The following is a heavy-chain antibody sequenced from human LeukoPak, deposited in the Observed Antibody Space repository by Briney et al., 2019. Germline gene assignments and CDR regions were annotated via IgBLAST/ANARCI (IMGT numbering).Heavy chain of an antibody. V-gene: IGHV3-66*04. D-gene: IGHD5-12*01. CDR1: GFSFSRYY. Sequence: GGSLRLSCAASGFSFSRYYMSWVRQAPGKGLEWVSVLFRGGDTYYADSVKDRFSISRDSSRETLFLQMNSLRADDTAVYYCARQGYDSGFDYWGHGTMVTVSS. J-gene: IGHJ4*01. CDR2: LFRGGDT. CDR3: ARQGYDSGFDY.